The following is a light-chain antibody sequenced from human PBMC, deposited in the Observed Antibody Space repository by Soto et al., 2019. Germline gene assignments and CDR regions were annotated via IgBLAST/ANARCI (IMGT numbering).Light chain of an antibody. CDR1: SSDVGGYNY. Sequence: LTQPASVSGSPGQSITISCTKTSSDVGGYNYVSWYQQHPGKAPKLMIYDVSNRPSGVSNRFSGSKSGYTASLTISGLQAEDEADYYCNSYRSISTYVFGTGTKVTVL. V-gene: IGLV2-14*01. CDR3: NSYRSISTYV. J-gene: IGLJ1*01. CDR2: DVS.